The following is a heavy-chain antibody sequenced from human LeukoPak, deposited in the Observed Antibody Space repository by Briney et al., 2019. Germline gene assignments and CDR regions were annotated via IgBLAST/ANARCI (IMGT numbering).Heavy chain of an antibody. CDR1: GFTFSSFA. Sequence: GGSLRLSCAASGFTFSSFAMSWVRQAPGKGLEWAAAVSGGAGSTYYADSVRGRPTISRDNSQNTLSLHMTSLRAEDTAIYYCAKSLTKITPATFDQWGQGTLVTVSS. J-gene: IGHJ4*02. CDR2: VSGGAGST. V-gene: IGHV3-23*01. CDR3: AKSLTKITPATFDQ. D-gene: IGHD2-2*01.